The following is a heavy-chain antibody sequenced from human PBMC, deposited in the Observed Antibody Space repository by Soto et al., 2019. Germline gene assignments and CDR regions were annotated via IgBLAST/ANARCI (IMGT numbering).Heavy chain of an antibody. V-gene: IGHV1-18*01. Sequence: VKVSCKASGYTFTSYGISWVRQAPGQGLEWMGWISAYNGNTNYAQKLQGRVTMTTDTSTSTAYMELRSLRSDDTAVYYCARVESYVLRFLEWVPNYYYMDVWGKGTTVTVSS. J-gene: IGHJ6*03. CDR1: GYTFTSYG. CDR2: ISAYNGNT. D-gene: IGHD3-3*01. CDR3: ARVESYVLRFLEWVPNYYYMDV.